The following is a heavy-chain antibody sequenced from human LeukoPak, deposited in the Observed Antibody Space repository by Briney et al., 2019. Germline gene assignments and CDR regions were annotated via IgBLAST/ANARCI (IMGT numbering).Heavy chain of an antibody. CDR2: ISSSCSTI. V-gene: IGHV3-11*04. D-gene: IGHD3-10*02. J-gene: IGHJ6*04. CDR3: PELGITMIGGV. Sequence: PGGSLRLSCATSGFNFKDAWLSWVRQAPGKGLECVSYISSSCSTIYYADSVKGRFNISRDNAKKSLYLQMNSLRAEDTAVYYCPELGITMIGGVWGKGTTVTISS. CDR1: GFNFKDAW.